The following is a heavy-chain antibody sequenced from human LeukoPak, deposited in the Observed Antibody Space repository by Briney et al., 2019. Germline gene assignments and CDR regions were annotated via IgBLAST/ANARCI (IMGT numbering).Heavy chain of an antibody. Sequence: GGSLRLSCTASGFTFSSYGMHWVRQAPGKGLEWVAFIRYDGSNKYYADSVKGRFTISRDNSKNTLYLQMNSLRAEDTAVYYCAKEETGTITIDYWGQGTLVTVSS. V-gene: IGHV3-30*02. J-gene: IGHJ4*02. CDR2: IRYDGSNK. CDR1: GFTFSSYG. CDR3: AKEETGTITIDY. D-gene: IGHD1-1*01.